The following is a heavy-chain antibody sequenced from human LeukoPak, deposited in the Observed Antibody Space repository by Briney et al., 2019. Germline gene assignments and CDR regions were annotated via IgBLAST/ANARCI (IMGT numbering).Heavy chain of an antibody. CDR2: IYYSGST. CDR3: ARSPPAVAGTIDY. V-gene: IGHV4-31*03. CDR1: GGSIISGGYL. Sequence: SQTLSLTCTVSGGSIISGGYLWSWIRQHPGKGLEWIGYIYYSGSTHYNSSLESRVTISVDTSKNQFSLKLSSVTAADTAVHYCARSPPAVAGTIDYWGQGTLVTVSS. D-gene: IGHD6-19*01. J-gene: IGHJ4*02.